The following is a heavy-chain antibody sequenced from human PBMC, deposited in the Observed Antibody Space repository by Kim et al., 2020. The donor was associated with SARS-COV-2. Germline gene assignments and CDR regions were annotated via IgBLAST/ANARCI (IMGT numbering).Heavy chain of an antibody. Sequence: GGSLRLSCAASGFTFSSYSMNWVRQAPGKGLEWVSYISSSSRTISYADSVKGRFTISRDNAKNSLYLQMNSLSDDDMAVYYCAKGWSFDIWGQGTLVTVSS. CDR2: ISSSSRTI. J-gene: IGHJ3*02. CDR1: GFTFSSYS. CDR3: AKGWSFDI. D-gene: IGHD2-15*01. V-gene: IGHV3-48*02.